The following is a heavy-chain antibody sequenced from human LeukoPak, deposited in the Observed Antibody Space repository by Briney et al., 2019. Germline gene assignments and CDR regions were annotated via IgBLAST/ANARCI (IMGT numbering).Heavy chain of an antibody. V-gene: IGHV1-2*02. D-gene: IGHD3-10*01. Sequence: ASVKVSCKASGYTFTGYYIHWVRQAPGQGLECVGWINPNSGGTNYAQKFQGRVTMTRDTSISTAYMELSRLRSDDTAVYYCTRGGSGSYFSWLDPWGQGTLVTVSS. CDR3: TRGGSGSYFSWLDP. CDR2: INPNSGGT. CDR1: GYTFTGYY. J-gene: IGHJ5*02.